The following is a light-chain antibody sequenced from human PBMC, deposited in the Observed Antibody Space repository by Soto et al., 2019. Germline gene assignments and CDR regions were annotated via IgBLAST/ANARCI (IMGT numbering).Light chain of an antibody. Sequence: EIVLTQSPGTLSLSPGERATLSCRASQSVSSNYLAWYRQKPGQAPRLLISGASSRATGIPDRFSGSGSGTDFTLTISRLEPEDFAVYYCHQYGRSPPTFGQGTNLEIK. J-gene: IGKJ2*01. CDR2: GAS. CDR1: QSVSSNY. CDR3: HQYGRSPPT. V-gene: IGKV3-20*01.